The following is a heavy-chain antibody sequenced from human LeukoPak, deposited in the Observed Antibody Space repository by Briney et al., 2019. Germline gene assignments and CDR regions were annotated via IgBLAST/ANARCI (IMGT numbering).Heavy chain of an antibody. CDR2: INHSGST. D-gene: IGHD3-22*01. V-gene: IGHV4-34*01. Sequence: SETLSLTCAVYGGSFSGYYWSWIRQPPGKGLEWIGEINHSGSTNYNPSLKSRVTISVDTSKNQFSLKLSSVTAADTAVYYCARGPPYYYDSSGYLALDYWGQGTLVTVSS. CDR1: GGSFSGYY. CDR3: ARGPPYYYDSSGYLALDY. J-gene: IGHJ4*02.